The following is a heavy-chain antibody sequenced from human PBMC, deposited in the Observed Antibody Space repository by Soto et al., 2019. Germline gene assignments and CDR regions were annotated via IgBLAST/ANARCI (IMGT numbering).Heavy chain of an antibody. CDR2: IYYTGTT. CDR1: GGPISSNY. D-gene: IGHD3-16*01. V-gene: IGHV4-59*01. CDR3: ARGRYGPRYYGMDV. Sequence: PSETLSLTCTVSGGPISSNYWSWVRQPPEKGLEWIGYIYYTGTTNYNTSLKSRVSISVDTSKNQFSLKLSSVTAADTAVYYCARGRYGPRYYGMDVWGQGTTVTVSS. J-gene: IGHJ6*02.